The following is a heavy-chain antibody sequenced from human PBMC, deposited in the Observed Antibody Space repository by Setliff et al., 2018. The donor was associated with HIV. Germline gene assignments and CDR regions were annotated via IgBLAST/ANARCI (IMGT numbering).Heavy chain of an antibody. Sequence: SETLSLTCTVSGGSIISEISWWAWIRQPAGKGPEWLGQIYMRGGTDYNPSLEGRVTISLDTSKNQFSLKLTSVTAAVTAVYYCAIDHVTNIAESGYGYTRIDPWGPGISVTVSS. CDR2: IYMRGGT. CDR1: GGSIISEISW. CDR3: AIDHVTNIAESGYGYTRIDP. D-gene: IGHD5-18*01. J-gene: IGHJ5*02. V-gene: IGHV4-61*09.